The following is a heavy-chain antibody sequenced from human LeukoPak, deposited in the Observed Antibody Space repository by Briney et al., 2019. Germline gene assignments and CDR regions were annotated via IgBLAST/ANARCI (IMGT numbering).Heavy chain of an antibody. V-gene: IGHV4-4*07. CDR1: GGSISSYY. Sequence: SETLSLTCTVSGGSISSYYWSWIRQPAGKGLEWIGRIYTSGSTNYNPSLKSRVTMSVDTSKNQFSLKLSSVTAADTAVYYCTRDLRCGSGGSCYSQYYFDYWGQGTLVTVSS. D-gene: IGHD2-15*01. J-gene: IGHJ4*02. CDR3: TRDLRCGSGGSCYSQYYFDY. CDR2: IYTSGST.